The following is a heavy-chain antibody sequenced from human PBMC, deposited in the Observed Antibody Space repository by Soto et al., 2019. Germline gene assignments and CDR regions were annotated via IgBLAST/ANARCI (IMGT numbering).Heavy chain of an antibody. V-gene: IGHV3-21*01. CDR2: ISSSSSYI. CDR1: GFTFSSYS. Sequence: GGSLRLSCAASGFTFSSYSMNWVRQAPGKGLEWVSSISSSSSYIYYADSVKGRFTISRDNAKNSLYLQMNSLRAEDTAVYYCATLTMVRGDFDYWGQGTLVTVSS. CDR3: ATLTMVRGDFDY. D-gene: IGHD3-10*01. J-gene: IGHJ4*02.